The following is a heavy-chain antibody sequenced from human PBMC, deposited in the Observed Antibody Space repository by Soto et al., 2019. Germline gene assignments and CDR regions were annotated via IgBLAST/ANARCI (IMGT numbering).Heavy chain of an antibody. CDR3: ARTRGDSSGWYERGRFDY. D-gene: IGHD6-19*01. V-gene: IGHV4-4*02. J-gene: IGHJ4*02. CDR1: GGSISSSNW. CDR2: IYHSGST. Sequence: QVQLQESGPGLVKPSGTLSLTCAVSGGSISSSNWWSWVRQPPGKGLEWIGEIYHSGSTNYNPSLKSRVTISVDKSKNQFSLKLSSVTAADTAVYYCARTRGDSSGWYERGRFDYWGQGTLVTVSS.